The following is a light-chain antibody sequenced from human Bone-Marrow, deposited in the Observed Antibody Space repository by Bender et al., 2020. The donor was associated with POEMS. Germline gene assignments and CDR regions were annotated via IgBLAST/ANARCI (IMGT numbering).Light chain of an antibody. J-gene: IGLJ3*02. CDR3: VAWDASLNGWV. Sequence: QSVLTPPPSVSGTPGQRVTISCSGSGSNIGGYPVNWYQQLPGTAPRLLIYTNNERPSGVPDRFSGSKSGTSASLAITGLQSGDEAIYFCVAWDASLNGWVFGGGTKLTVL. CDR2: TNN. V-gene: IGLV1-44*01. CDR1: GSNIGGYP.